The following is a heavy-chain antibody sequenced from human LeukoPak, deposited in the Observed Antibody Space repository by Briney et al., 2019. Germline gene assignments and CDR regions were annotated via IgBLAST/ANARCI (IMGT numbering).Heavy chain of an antibody. CDR2: ISASGGTT. CDR1: GFTFSIYA. D-gene: IGHD2-2*01. CDR3: AKEPREYCSSTSCPNWIDA. Sequence: GGSLRLSCAASGFTFSIYAMSWVRQAPGKGLEWVSAISASGGTTYYADSVKGRFTISRDNSKNTLYLQTSSLRAEDTAVYYCAKEPREYCSSTSCPNWIDAWGQGTLVTVSS. J-gene: IGHJ5*02. V-gene: IGHV3-23*01.